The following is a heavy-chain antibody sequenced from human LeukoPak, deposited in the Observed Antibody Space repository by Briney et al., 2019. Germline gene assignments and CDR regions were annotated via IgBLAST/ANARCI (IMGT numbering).Heavy chain of an antibody. D-gene: IGHD3-22*01. CDR3: SHYDSSGYYYDDAFDI. CDR1: GFTFSSYA. Sequence: PGGSLRLSCAASGFTFSSYAMSWVRQAPGKGLEWVSAISGSGGSTYYADSVKGRFTISRDNSKNTLYLQTNSLRAEDTAVYYCSHYDSSGYYYDDAFDIWGQGTMVTVSS. CDR2: ISGSGGST. V-gene: IGHV3-23*01. J-gene: IGHJ3*02.